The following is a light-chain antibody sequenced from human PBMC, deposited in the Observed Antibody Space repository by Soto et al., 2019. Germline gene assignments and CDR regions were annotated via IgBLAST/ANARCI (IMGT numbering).Light chain of an antibody. Sequence: EIVLTQSPGTLSLSPGETATLSCRASQSVNSLYLAWYQLKPGQAPRLLSYGASSRATGIPDRLSGSGSGTDFTLTISRLEPEDFAVYYCQWYSGTQTFGGGTKVEIK. CDR3: QWYSGTQT. V-gene: IGKV3-20*01. CDR2: GAS. CDR1: QSVNSLY. J-gene: IGKJ4*01.